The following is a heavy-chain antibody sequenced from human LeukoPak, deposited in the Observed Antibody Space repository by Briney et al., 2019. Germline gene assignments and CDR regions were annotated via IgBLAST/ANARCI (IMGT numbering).Heavy chain of an antibody. CDR2: IIPVLGIA. D-gene: IGHD3-16*02. J-gene: IGHJ6*02. V-gene: IGHV1-69*04. Sequence: GSSVKVSCKASGGTFSSYTISWVRQAPGQGLEWMGRIIPVLGIANYAQKFQGRVTITADESTSTAYMELSSLRSEDTAVYYCARDLGPYDYVWGSYRSGMDVWGQGTTVTVSS. CDR1: GGTFSSYT. CDR3: ARDLGPYDYVWGSYRSGMDV.